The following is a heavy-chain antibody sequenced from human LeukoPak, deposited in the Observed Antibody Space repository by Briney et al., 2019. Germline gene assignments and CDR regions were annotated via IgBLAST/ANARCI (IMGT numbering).Heavy chain of an antibody. CDR3: ARHLSIAVARGIFDY. V-gene: IGHV4-4*07. Sequence: SETLSLTCTVSGGSISSYYWSWIRQPAGKGLEWIGRIYTSGSTNYNPSLKSRVTISVDTSKNQFSLKLSSVTAADTAVYYCARHLSIAVARGIFDYWGQGTLVTVSS. CDR1: GGSISSYY. CDR2: IYTSGST. D-gene: IGHD6-19*01. J-gene: IGHJ4*02.